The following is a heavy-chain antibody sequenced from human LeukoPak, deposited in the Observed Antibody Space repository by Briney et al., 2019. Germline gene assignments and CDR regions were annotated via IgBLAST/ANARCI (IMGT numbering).Heavy chain of an antibody. D-gene: IGHD3-9*01. CDR3: ARGLQGYYDSLTGYYRGRYYFDS. Sequence: GGSLRLFCAASGFTFSSFSINLGRQAPGEGLEWVSVITGCGCGAAYADSVKGRFTISRENSKTTVHLQMNSLRAEDTAVYYCARGLQGYYDSLTGYYRGRYYFDSWGQGTLVTVSS. V-gene: IGHV3-23*01. CDR2: ITGCGCGA. J-gene: IGHJ4*02. CDR1: GFTFSSFS.